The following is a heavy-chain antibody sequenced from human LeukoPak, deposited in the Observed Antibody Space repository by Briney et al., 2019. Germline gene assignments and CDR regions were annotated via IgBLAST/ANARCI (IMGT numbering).Heavy chain of an antibody. CDR3: ARDLVTVTKGFDI. Sequence: SKTLSLTCAVSADSFSSHYWTWIRQPPGKGLEWIGYISYIGSTNYNPSLKSRVTISIDTSKNQFSLKLSSVTAADTAVYYCARDLVTVTKGFDIWGQGTMVSVSS. V-gene: IGHV4-59*11. J-gene: IGHJ3*02. CDR1: ADSFSSHY. CDR2: ISYIGST. D-gene: IGHD4-17*01.